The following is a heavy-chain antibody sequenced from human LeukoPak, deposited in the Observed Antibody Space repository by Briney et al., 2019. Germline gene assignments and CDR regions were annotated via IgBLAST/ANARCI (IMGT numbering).Heavy chain of an antibody. V-gene: IGHV3-21*01. Sequence: PGGSLRLSCAASGFTFSSYAMSWVRQAPGKGLEWVSSISSSSSYIYYADSVKGRFTISRDNAKNSLYLQMNSLRAEDTAVYYCARDPPYCSSTSCFAGYMDVWGKGTTVTVSS. J-gene: IGHJ6*03. CDR2: ISSSSSYI. CDR1: GFTFSSYA. CDR3: ARDPPYCSSTSCFAGYMDV. D-gene: IGHD2-2*01.